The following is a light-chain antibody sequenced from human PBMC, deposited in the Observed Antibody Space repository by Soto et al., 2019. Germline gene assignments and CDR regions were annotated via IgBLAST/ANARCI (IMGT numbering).Light chain of an antibody. J-gene: IGKJ4*01. CDR1: QNVASN. CDR3: QQYYHWGLS. V-gene: IGKV3D-15*01. CDR2: ASS. Sequence: VMTQSPANLSVYPGEGVTLLCRASQNVASNIAWYQVKPAQPPRLLIYASSTRATGIPATFSGSGSGTQFSLTISSLQSEDSAVYYCQQYYHWGLSFGGGTKV.